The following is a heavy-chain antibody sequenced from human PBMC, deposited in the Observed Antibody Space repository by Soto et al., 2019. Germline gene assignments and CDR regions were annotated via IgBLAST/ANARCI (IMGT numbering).Heavy chain of an antibody. CDR3: ARHPGGATVPFDS. D-gene: IGHD4-17*01. Sequence: GESLKISCKGSGYSFTSYWIGWVRQMPGKGLEWMGIIYPGDSDTRYSPSFQGQVTISAAKAISTAYLQWSSLKASDTAMDDCARHPGGATVPFDSWGQGTLVTVSS. CDR2: IYPGDSDT. V-gene: IGHV5-51*01. J-gene: IGHJ4*02. CDR1: GYSFTSYW.